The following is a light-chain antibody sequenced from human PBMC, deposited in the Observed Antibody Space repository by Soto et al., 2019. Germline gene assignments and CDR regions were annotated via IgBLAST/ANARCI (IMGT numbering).Light chain of an antibody. CDR1: QSVLYSSNNKNY. J-gene: IGKJ2*01. CDR3: QQYTETPFT. CDR2: WAS. Sequence: DIVMTQSPDSLAVSLGERATINCKSSQSVLYSSNNKNYLAWYQQKPGQPPKLLIYWASTRESGVPDRFSGSGSGTDFTLTISSLQAEDVAVYYCQQYTETPFTFGQGTRLDIK. V-gene: IGKV4-1*01.